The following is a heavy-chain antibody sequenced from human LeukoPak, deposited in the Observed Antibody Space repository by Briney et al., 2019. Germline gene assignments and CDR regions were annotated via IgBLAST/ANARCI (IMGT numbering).Heavy chain of an antibody. J-gene: IGHJ4*02. CDR3: ALSLSRGMVCTYCLEY. CDR1: GFSLNGYT. Sequence: PGGSLRLSCADSGFSLNGYTKTWVCQAPGQGLERISFLTSGGVSAFYADSVRGRFTVSRDDARNSQSLYMKTLSADDTAVSYFALSLSRGMVCTYCLEYWGPGTLVTVSS. V-gene: IGHV3-11*01. CDR2: LTSGGVSA. D-gene: IGHD3-10*01.